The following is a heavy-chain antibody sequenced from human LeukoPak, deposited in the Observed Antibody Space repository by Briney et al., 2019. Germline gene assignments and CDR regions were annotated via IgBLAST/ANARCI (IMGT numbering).Heavy chain of an antibody. V-gene: IGHV3-48*03. J-gene: IGHJ4*02. CDR3: ARAPLYCSSTSCRPKYYFDY. Sequence: GGSLRLSCAASGFTSSSYEMNWVRQAPGKGLEWVSYISSSGSTIYYADSVKGRFTISRDNAKSSLYLQMNSLRAEDTAVYYCARAPLYCSSTSCRPKYYFDYWGRGTLVTVSS. D-gene: IGHD2-2*01. CDR1: GFTSSSYE. CDR2: ISSSGSTI.